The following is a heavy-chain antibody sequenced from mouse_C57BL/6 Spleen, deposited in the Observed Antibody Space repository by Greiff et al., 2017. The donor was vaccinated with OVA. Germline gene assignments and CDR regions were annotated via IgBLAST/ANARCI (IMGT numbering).Heavy chain of an antibody. CDR2: INPSNGGT. J-gene: IGHJ4*01. V-gene: IGHV1-53*01. CDR1: GYTFTSYW. CDR3: AILYYGSSYDDYAMDY. Sequence: QVQLQQPGTELVKPGASVKLSCKASGYTFTSYWMHWVKQRPGQGLEWIGNINPSNGGTNYNEKFKGKATLTVDKSSSTAYMQLSSLTSEDTAVYYCAILYYGSSYDDYAMDYWGQGTSVTVSS. D-gene: IGHD1-1*01.